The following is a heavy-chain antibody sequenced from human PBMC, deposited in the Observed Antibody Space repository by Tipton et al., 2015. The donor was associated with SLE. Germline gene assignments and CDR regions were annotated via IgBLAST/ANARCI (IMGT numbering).Heavy chain of an antibody. CDR1: GFTFIRHW. V-gene: IGHV3-7*01. D-gene: IGHD2/OR15-2a*01. Sequence: SLRLSCAASGFTFIRHWMSRVRQPLGQGLEWVANIHEDGGEKYYVDSVKGRFTITRDNAENSLYLQMNSLRDEDTAVYYCARIPRISRPYYKDVWSKGTTVTVSS. CDR2: IHEDGGEK. CDR3: ARIPRISRPYYKDV. J-gene: IGHJ6*03.